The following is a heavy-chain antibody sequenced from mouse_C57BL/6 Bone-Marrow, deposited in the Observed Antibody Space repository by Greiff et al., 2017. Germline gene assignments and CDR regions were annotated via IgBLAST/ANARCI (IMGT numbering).Heavy chain of an antibody. J-gene: IGHJ1*03. V-gene: IGHV3-8*01. CDR2: ISYSGST. CDR1: GYSITSDY. CDR3: ARSPIYYGNWYFDV. Sequence: EVKVIESGPGLAKPSQTLSLTCSVTGYSITSDYWNWIRKFPGNKLEYMGYISYSGSTYYNPSLKSRISITRDTSKNQYYLQLNSVTTEDTATYYCARSPIYYGNWYFDVWGTGTTVTVSS. D-gene: IGHD2-1*01.